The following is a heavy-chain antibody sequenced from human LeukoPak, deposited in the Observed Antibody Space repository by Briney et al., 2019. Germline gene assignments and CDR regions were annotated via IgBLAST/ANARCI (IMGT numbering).Heavy chain of an antibody. CDR1: GGSISSYY. D-gene: IGHD6-19*01. CDR2: IYYSGST. Sequence: SETLSLTCTVSGGSISSYYWSWIRQPPGKGLEWIGYIYYSGSTNYNPSLKSRGTISVDTSKNQFSLKLSSVTAADTAVYYCARGSIAVAGTFDYWGQGTLVTVSS. V-gene: IGHV4-59*01. CDR3: ARGSIAVAGTFDY. J-gene: IGHJ4*02.